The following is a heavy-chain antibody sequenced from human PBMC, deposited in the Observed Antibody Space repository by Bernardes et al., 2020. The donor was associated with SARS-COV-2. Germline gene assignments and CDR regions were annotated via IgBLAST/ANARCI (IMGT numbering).Heavy chain of an antibody. CDR2: ISSDGTNT. J-gene: IGHJ4*02. Sequence: GGSLRLSCSASGFTFSSHAMQWVRQAPGKGPEYVSGISSDGTNTYYVDSVKGRFIMSRDNSKNTLFLEMSSLRPEDTAVYYCARALVLRYFKGLDYWGQGTLVTVSS. CDR1: GFTFSSHA. CDR3: ARALVLRYFKGLDY. D-gene: IGHD3-9*01. V-gene: IGHV3-64*04.